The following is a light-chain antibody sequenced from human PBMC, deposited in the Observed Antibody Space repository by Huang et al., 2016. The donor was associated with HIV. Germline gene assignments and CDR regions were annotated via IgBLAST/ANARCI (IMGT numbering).Light chain of an antibody. J-gene: IGKJ1*01. Sequence: DIVVTQSPDSLALSLGGRAAINCTASQSVLKTYNNKNLLNWNQLKPGPPPKLLIDWAVIRESGVPDRFSGSGSGTHFTLTIASLQAEDVAVYYCHQYYDSPQTFGQGTKVEVK. CDR3: HQYYDSPQT. CDR2: WAV. CDR1: QSVLKTYNNKNL. V-gene: IGKV4-1*01.